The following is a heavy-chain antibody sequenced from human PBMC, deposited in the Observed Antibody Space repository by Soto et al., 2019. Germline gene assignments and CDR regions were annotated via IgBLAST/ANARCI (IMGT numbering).Heavy chain of an antibody. CDR2: IYSGGTT. D-gene: IGHD3-22*01. V-gene: IGHV3-66*01. Sequence: EVQLVESGGGLVQPGGSLRLSCAASGFTVSSNYMSWVRQAPGKGLEWVSVIYSGGTTYYADSVKGRFTSSIDNSKDTLKLQMNRLRAGERAVYYCARNGDSSEYRGWFDPWGQGTLVTVSS. CDR1: GFTVSSNY. J-gene: IGHJ5*02. CDR3: ARNGDSSEYRGWFDP.